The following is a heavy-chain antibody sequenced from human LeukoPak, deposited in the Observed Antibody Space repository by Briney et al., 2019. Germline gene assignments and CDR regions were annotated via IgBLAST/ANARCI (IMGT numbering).Heavy chain of an antibody. D-gene: IGHD5-18*01. CDR2: IYYSGST. CDR3: ARRRGYSYGPFDY. Sequence: PSETLSLTCTVSGGSISSYYWSWIRQPPGKGLEWIGYIYYSGSTNYNPSLKSRVTISVDTPKNQFSLKLSSVTAADTAVYYCARRRGYSYGPFDYWGQGTLVTVSS. CDR1: GGSISSYY. V-gene: IGHV4-59*01. J-gene: IGHJ4*02.